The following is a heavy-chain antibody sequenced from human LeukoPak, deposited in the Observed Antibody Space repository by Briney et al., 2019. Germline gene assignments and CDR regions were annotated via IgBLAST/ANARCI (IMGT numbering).Heavy chain of an antibody. V-gene: IGHV3-74*01. CDR2: IKSDGST. Sequence: GGSLRLSCAASGFTFSSYWMHWVRQAPGKGRVWVSRIKSDGSTNYADSVKGRFTISRDNAKNTVSLQMNSLRAEDTGVYYCARAPSEIGGYYPEYFRHWGQGTLVTVSS. J-gene: IGHJ1*01. CDR1: GFTFSSYW. D-gene: IGHD3-22*01. CDR3: ARAPSEIGGYYPEYFRH.